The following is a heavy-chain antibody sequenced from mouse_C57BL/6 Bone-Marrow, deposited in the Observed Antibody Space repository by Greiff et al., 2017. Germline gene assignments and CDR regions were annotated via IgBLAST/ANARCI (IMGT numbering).Heavy chain of an antibody. V-gene: IGHV5-9-1*02. J-gene: IGHJ2*01. Sequence: EVMLVESGEGLVKPGGSLKLSCAASGFTFSSYAMSWVRQTPEKRLEWVAYLSSGGDYIYYADTVKGRFTISRDNARNTLYLQMSSLKSEDTAMYYCTRNYYDYDGAYYFDYWGQGTTLTVSS. CDR3: TRNYYDYDGAYYFDY. CDR2: LSSGGDYI. CDR1: GFTFSSYA. D-gene: IGHD2-4*01.